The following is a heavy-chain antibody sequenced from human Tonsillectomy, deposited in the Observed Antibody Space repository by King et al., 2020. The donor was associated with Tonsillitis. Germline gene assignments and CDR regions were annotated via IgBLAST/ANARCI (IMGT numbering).Heavy chain of an antibody. CDR1: RFTFSNYG. CDR2: IRYDGSNK. CDR3: AKDTHPGVTPDYYYYGMDV. J-gene: IGHJ6*02. D-gene: IGHD4-23*01. Sequence: VQLVESGGGVVQPGGSLRLSCAASRFTFSNYGMHWVRQAPGKGLEWVAFIRYDGSNKFFADSVKGRFTISRDNSKNTLYLQMNSLIPEDTAVYSCAKDTHPGVTPDYYYYGMDVWGQGTTVTVSS. V-gene: IGHV3-30*02.